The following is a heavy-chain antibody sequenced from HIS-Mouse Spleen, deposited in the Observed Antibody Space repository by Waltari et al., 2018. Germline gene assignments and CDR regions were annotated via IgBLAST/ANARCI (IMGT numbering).Heavy chain of an antibody. D-gene: IGHD6-13*01. V-gene: IGHV4-39*07. Sequence: QLQLQESGPGLVKPSETLSLTCTGPGGAISSSSYYSGWMRQPPGKGLEWIGSIYYSGSTYYNPSLKSRVTISVDTSKNQFSLKLSSVTAADTAVYYCAREIPYSSSWYDWYFDLWGRGTLVTVSS. J-gene: IGHJ2*01. CDR2: IYYSGST. CDR1: GGAISSSSYY. CDR3: AREIPYSSSWYDWYFDL.